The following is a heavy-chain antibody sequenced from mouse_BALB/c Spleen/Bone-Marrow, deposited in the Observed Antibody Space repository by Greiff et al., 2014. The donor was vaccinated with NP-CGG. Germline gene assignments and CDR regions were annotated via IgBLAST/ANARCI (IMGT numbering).Heavy chain of an antibody. CDR2: IDPETGGT. CDR3: TREGIYFGYDVPMDY. Sequence: VQLQQSGAELVRPGASVTLSCKASGYKFTDYEMHWVKQTPVHGLEWIGSIDPETGGTAYNQNFKGKATLTAGRSSTTAYMELRSLTSEDSAVYYCTREGIYFGYDVPMDYWGQGTSVTVSS. J-gene: IGHJ4*01. V-gene: IGHV1-15*01. D-gene: IGHD2-2*01. CDR1: GYKFTDYE.